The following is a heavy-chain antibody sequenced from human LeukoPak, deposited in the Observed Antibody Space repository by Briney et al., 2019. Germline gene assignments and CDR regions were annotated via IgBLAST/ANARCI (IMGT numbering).Heavy chain of an antibody. V-gene: IGHV3-9*01. J-gene: IGHJ4*02. D-gene: IGHD6-19*01. CDR1: GFIFNNYA. CDR3: AKDNRRHYTSGPNPDSLH. Sequence: GGSLRLSCAGSGFIFNNYAMHWVRHPPGKGLEWVSGISWNSGTIDYADSVRGRFTISRDNAKNSLYLQMDSLRVEDTAFYYCAKDNRRHYTSGPNPDSLHWGQGALVTVSS. CDR2: ISWNSGTI.